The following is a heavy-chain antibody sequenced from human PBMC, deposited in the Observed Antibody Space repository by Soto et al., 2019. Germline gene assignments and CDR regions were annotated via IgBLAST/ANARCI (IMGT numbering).Heavy chain of an antibody. D-gene: IGHD2-2*01. CDR1: GFTFSSYA. CDR3: AKDRYCTSTTCDPIFFDY. V-gene: IGHV3-23*01. CDR2: ISGDGGSK. J-gene: IGHJ4*02. Sequence: EVQLLESGGGLVQPGGSLRLSCAASGFTFSSYAMNWVRQAPGKGLEWVSAISGDGGSKYYADSVKGRFTISRDNSKNTLYLQMNSLRAEDTAVYYCAKDRYCTSTTCDPIFFDYWGQGALVTVSS.